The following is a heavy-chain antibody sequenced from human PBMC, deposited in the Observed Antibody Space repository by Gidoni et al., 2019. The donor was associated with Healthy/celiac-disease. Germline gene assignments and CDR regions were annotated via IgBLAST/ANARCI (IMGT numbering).Heavy chain of an antibody. CDR2: IKQDGSEK. CDR1: GFTFSSYW. V-gene: IGHV3-7*01. Sequence: EVQLAVSGGGLVQPGGSLRLSCSAPGFTFSSYWMSWVRQDPVQGLEWVANIKQDGSEKYYVDSVKGRFTISRDNAKNSLYLQMNSLRAEDTAVYYCARAPLYYFDYWGQGTLVTVSS. CDR3: ARAPLYYFDY. J-gene: IGHJ4*02.